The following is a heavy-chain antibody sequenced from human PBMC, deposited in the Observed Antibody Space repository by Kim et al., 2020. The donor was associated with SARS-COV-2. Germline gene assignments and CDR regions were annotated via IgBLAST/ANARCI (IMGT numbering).Heavy chain of an antibody. CDR3: ARLAAVPNWFDP. J-gene: IGHJ5*02. Sequence: YYNPSLKSRFTISVDTSKNQFSLKLSSVTAADTAVYYCARLAAVPNWFDPWGQGTLVTVSS. D-gene: IGHD6-13*01. V-gene: IGHV4-39*01.